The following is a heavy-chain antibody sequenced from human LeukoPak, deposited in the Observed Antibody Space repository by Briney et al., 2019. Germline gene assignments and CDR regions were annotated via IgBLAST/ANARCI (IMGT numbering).Heavy chain of an antibody. Sequence: SETLSLTCAVSGDPISSGGYSWSWIRQTPGKGLEWIAYMHDSGSTYNNPSLKTRLSISIDTSKNQFSLKLHSVTAADTAVYYCARVVAAAGNNWFDPWGQGTLVTVSS. CDR1: GDPISSGGYS. D-gene: IGHD6-13*01. CDR2: MHDSGST. J-gene: IGHJ5*02. V-gene: IGHV4-30-4*07. CDR3: ARVVAAAGNNWFDP.